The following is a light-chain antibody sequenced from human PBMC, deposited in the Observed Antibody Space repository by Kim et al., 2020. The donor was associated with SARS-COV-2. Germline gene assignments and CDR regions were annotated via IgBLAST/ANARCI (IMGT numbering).Light chain of an antibody. J-gene: IGLJ1*01. CDR2: EVT. Sequence: QSVLTQPASVSGSPGQSITISCTGTSSDVWNYNHVSWFQQHPAKAPKLMIYEVTKRPSGVSNRFSGSKSGNTASLTISGLQAEDEGDYYCCSYTGRSTFYVFGSGTKVTVL. CDR1: SSDVWNYNH. CDR3: CSYTGRSTFYV. V-gene: IGLV2-23*02.